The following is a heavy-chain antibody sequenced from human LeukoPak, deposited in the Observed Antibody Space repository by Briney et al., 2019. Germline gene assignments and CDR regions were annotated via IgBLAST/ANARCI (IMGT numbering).Heavy chain of an antibody. V-gene: IGHV3-74*01. D-gene: IGHD1-14*01. Sequence: GGSLRLSCAASGFTFSSSWMHWVRQAPGKGLIWVSRVNGDGTGTIYADSVKGRFTISRDNAKNTLYLQMNSLRAEDTAVYYCARYADGIFYWGQGTLVTVSS. CDR3: ARYADGIFY. CDR2: VNGDGTGT. J-gene: IGHJ4*02. CDR1: GFTFSSSW.